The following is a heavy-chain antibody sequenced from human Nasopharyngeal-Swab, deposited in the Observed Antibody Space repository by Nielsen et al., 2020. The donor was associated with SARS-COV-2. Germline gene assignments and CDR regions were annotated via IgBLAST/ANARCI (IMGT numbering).Heavy chain of an antibody. D-gene: IGHD2-15*01. J-gene: IGHJ4*02. CDR3: ARDLVVVAAKGGVSGY. Sequence: ASVKVSCKASGCTFTGYYMHWVRQAPGQGLEWMGRINPNSGGTNYAQKFQGRVTMTRDTSISTAYMELSRLRSDDTAVYYCARDLVVVAAKGGVSGYWGQGTLVTVSS. V-gene: IGHV1-2*06. CDR1: GCTFTGYY. CDR2: INPNSGGT.